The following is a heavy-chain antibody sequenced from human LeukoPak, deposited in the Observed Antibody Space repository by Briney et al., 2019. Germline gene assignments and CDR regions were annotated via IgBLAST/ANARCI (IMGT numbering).Heavy chain of an antibody. J-gene: IGHJ6*04. CDR3: ARDPGYESWSPFWGGMDV. Sequence: GGSLRLSCAASGFTFSSSWMHWVRQAPGKGLVWVSHITRDGSSTTYADSVKGRFTTSRDNAKNTLYLQMDSLRDDDTAVYYCARDPGYESWSPFWGGMDVWGNGTTVIVSS. CDR2: ITRDGSST. V-gene: IGHV3-74*01. D-gene: IGHD3-16*01. CDR1: GFTFSSSW.